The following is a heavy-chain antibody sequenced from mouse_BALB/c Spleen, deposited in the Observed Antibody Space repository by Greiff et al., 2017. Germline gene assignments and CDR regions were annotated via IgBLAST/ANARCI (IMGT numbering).Heavy chain of an antibody. CDR3: GYDY. J-gene: IGHJ3*01. Sequence: EVQRVESGGGLVKPGGSLKLSCAASGFTFSSYAMSWVRQTPEKRLEWVATISSGGSYTYYPDSVKGRFTISRDNAKNTLYLQMSSLRSEDTAMYYCGYDYWGQGTLVTVSA. CDR2: ISSGGSYT. D-gene: IGHD2-3*01. CDR1: GFTFSSYA. V-gene: IGHV5-9-3*01.